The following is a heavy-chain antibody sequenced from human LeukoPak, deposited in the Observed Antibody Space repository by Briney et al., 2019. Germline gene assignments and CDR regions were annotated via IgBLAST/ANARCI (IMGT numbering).Heavy chain of an antibody. CDR3: TTGIGNHYYY. D-gene: IGHD1-14*01. CDR2: VKSDGSDT. V-gene: IGHV3-74*01. J-gene: IGHJ4*02. Sequence: PGGSLRLSCAASGSTFSRYWMHWVRQAPGKGLVWVSRVKSDGSDTIYADSVKGRFTISRDNAKNTLYPQMDSLRAEDTAVYYSTTGIGNHYYYWGQGTLVTVAS. CDR1: GSTFSRYW.